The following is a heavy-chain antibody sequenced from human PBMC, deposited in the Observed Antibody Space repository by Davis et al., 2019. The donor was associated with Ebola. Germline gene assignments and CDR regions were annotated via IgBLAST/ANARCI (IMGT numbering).Heavy chain of an antibody. CDR3: AREEMATTLRY. CDR2: INAGNGNT. V-gene: IGHV1-3*01. D-gene: IGHD5-24*01. CDR1: GYTFTSYS. J-gene: IGHJ4*02. Sequence: AASAKVSCKASGYTFTSYSMHWVRQAPGQRLEWMGWINAGNGNTKYSQKFQGRVTITRDTSASTAYMELSSLRAEDTAVYYCAREEMATTLRYWGQGTLVTVSS.